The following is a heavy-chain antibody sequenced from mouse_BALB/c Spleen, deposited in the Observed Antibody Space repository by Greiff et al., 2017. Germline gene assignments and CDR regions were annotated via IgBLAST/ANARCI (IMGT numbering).Heavy chain of an antibody. V-gene: IGHV2-9-2*01. CDR1: GFSLTSYD. CDR3: VRDMYGAMDY. Sequence: QVQLKQSGPGLVAPSQSLSITCTVSGFSLTSYDISWIRQPPGKGLEWLGVIWTGGGTNYNSAFMSRLSISKDNSKSQVFLKMNSLQTDDTAIYYCVRDMYGAMDYWGQGTSVTVSS. J-gene: IGHJ4*01. CDR2: IWTGGGT. D-gene: IGHD1-1*01.